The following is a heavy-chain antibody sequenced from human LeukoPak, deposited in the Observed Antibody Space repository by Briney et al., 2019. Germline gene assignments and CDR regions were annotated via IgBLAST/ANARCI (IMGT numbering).Heavy chain of an antibody. V-gene: IGHV4-34*01. CDR3: ARGRRSGYYYVTDY. D-gene: IGHD3-22*01. CDR1: GGSFSGYY. Sequence: SETLSLTCAVYGGSFSGYYWSWISQPPGKGLEWIGEINHSGSTNYNPSLKSRVTISVDTSKNQFSLKLSSVTAADTAVYYCARGRRSGYYYVTDYWGQGTLVTVSS. J-gene: IGHJ4*02. CDR2: INHSGST.